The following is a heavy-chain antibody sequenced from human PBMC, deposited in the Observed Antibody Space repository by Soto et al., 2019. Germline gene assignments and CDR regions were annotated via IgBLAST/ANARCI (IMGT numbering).Heavy chain of an antibody. D-gene: IGHD1-1*01. CDR1: GGSISTSNW. CDR2: VYHSGST. J-gene: IGHJ4*02. CDR3: ARTSTSGNRLDY. V-gene: IGHV4-4*02. Sequence: SETLSLTCAVSGGSISTSNWWSWVRQPPGKGLEWIGEVYHSGSTNYNPSFKSRVAMSVDKSKNQFSLKLNSVTAADTALYYCARTSTSGNRLDYWGEGSLVTVSS.